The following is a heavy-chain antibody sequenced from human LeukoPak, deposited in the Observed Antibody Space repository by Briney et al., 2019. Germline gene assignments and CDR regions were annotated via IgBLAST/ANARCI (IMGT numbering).Heavy chain of an antibody. CDR1: GGTFSSYA. V-gene: IGHV1-69*13. CDR3: ASEDIVVVVAALGHYYYGMDV. J-gene: IGHJ6*02. CDR2: IIPIFGTA. Sequence: SVKVSCKASGGTFSSYAISWVRQAPGQGLEWMGGIIPIFGTANYAQKFQGRVTITADEATSTAYMELSSLRSEDTAVYYCASEDIVVVVAALGHYYYGMDVWGQGTTVTVSS. D-gene: IGHD2-15*01.